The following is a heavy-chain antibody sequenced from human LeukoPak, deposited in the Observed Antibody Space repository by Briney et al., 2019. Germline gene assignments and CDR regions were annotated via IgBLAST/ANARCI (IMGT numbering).Heavy chain of an antibody. D-gene: IGHD5-24*01. Sequence: GASVKVSCKASGYTFTGYYIHWVRQAPGQGLESMGWINPNSGGTNYAQKFQGRVTMTRDTSISTAYMELSRLRSDDTAVYYCARVQARDGYNSDAFDIWGQGTMVTVSS. CDR3: ARVQARDGYNSDAFDI. CDR2: INPNSGGT. J-gene: IGHJ3*02. CDR1: GYTFTGYY. V-gene: IGHV1-2*02.